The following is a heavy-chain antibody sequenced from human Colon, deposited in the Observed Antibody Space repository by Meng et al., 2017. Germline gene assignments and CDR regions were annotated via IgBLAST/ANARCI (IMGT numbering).Heavy chain of an antibody. D-gene: IGHD6-19*01. J-gene: IGHJ4*02. CDR2: ISSSSTYI. Sequence: GGSLRLSCAASKFTFSSDNMNWVRQAPGKGLEWVASISSSSTYIYYADSVKGRFTISRDNAKNSLYLQMNSLRAEDTAVYYCARDTQWLRGFGYWGQGTLVTVSS. CDR1: KFTFSSDN. V-gene: IGHV3-21*06. CDR3: ARDTQWLRGFGY.